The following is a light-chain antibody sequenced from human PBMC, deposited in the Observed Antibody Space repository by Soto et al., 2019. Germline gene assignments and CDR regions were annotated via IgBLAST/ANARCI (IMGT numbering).Light chain of an antibody. CDR1: QAIGIY. Sequence: DVQMTQSPSYLGESVEDRVTITSQANQAIGIYLNWYQQKPGKAPEILIYDTSLLDNGVPSRFSGSASGTHFTFTISSLQSEDYGTYYCQQYDSLPFTFGPGTKVYVK. CDR2: DTS. V-gene: IGKV1-33*01. CDR3: QQYDSLPFT. J-gene: IGKJ3*01.